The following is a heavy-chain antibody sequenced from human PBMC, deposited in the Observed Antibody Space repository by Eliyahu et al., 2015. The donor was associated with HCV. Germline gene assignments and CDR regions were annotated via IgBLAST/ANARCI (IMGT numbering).Heavy chain of an antibody. D-gene: IGHD3-3*01. CDR3: AINFDFWSTYHYPDGFDI. CDR2: VSFDGSNK. CDR1: GFTFSSYT. Sequence: ASGFTFSSYTFHXVRQAPGKGLEWVAVVSFDGSNKHAXSVKGRFAISRDNSKNTLYLQMNSLRTEDTAVYYCAINFDFWSTYHYPDGFDIWGQGTMVTVSA. J-gene: IGHJ3*02. V-gene: IGHV3-30*09.